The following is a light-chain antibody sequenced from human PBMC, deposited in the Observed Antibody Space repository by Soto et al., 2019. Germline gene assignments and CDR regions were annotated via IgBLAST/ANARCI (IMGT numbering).Light chain of an antibody. V-gene: IGKV1-5*01. CDR1: QSIGTG. CDR2: DAS. J-gene: IGKJ4*01. Sequence: DIQLTQSPSTLSASVGDRATITCRASQSIGTGVAWYQQKPDKAPKFLIYDASSLESGVPSRFSGRGSGTEFTLTISSLQPDDLATYHCQQYNSYPLTFGGGTKVEIK. CDR3: QQYNSYPLT.